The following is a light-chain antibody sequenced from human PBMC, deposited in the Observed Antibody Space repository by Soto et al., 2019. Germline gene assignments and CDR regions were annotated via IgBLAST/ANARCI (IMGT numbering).Light chain of an antibody. V-gene: IGKV1-39*01. J-gene: IGKJ5*01. CDR2: AAS. CDR3: QQSYSTTIT. CDR1: QSISSY. Sequence: IQMTQSPASLSASVGDRVTITCGASQSISSYLNWYQQKPGKAPKLLIYAASSLQSGVPSRFSGSGSGTDFTLTISRLKNEDFATYYCQQSYSTTITFGQGTQLEIK.